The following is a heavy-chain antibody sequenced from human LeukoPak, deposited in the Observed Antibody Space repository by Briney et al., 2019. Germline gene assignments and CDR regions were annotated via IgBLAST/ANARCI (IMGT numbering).Heavy chain of an antibody. V-gene: IGHV1-69*01. J-gene: IGHJ6*02. Sequence: GASVKVSCKASGGTFTNYAISWVRQAPGQGLEWMGGIIPLLGTPNYAQKFQGRVTITADDSTSTAYMELTSLRSEDTAVYYCAEDYSMVTTRAPYYYYYLDVWGQGTTVTASS. CDR3: AEDYSMVTTRAPYYYYYLDV. CDR1: GGTFTNYA. D-gene: IGHD4-17*01. CDR2: IIPLLGTP.